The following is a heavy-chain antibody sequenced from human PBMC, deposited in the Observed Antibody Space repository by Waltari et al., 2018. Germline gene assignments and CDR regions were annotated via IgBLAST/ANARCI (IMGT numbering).Heavy chain of an antibody. CDR2: IYYSGST. D-gene: IGHD3-10*01. CDR1: GGSISSSSYY. V-gene: IGHV4-39*01. CDR3: ARPYYYGSGNKMGASGPHIDY. Sequence: QLQLQESGPGLVKPSETLSLTCTVSGGSISSSSYYWGWIRQPPGKGLEWIGSIYYSGSTYYNPSLKSRVTISVDTSKNQFSLKLSSVTAADTAVYYCARPYYYGSGNKMGASGPHIDYWGQGTLVTVSS. J-gene: IGHJ4*02.